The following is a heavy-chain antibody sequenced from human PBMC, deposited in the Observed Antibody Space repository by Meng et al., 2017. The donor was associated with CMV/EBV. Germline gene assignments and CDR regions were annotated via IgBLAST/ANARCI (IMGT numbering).Heavy chain of an antibody. CDR3: AKDIEYSSSYSFDI. Sequence: GESLKISCAASGFTFSSYSMNWVRQAPGKGLEWVSSISSSSSYIYYADSVEGRFTISRDNAKNSLYLQMNSLRAEDTALYYCAKDIEYSSSYSFDIWGQGTMVTVSS. J-gene: IGHJ3*02. CDR2: ISSSSSYI. D-gene: IGHD6-6*01. V-gene: IGHV3-21*04. CDR1: GFTFSSYS.